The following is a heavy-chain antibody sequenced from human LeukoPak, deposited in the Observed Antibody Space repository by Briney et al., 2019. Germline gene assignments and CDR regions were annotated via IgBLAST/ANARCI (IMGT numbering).Heavy chain of an antibody. D-gene: IGHD6-13*01. CDR1: GGSINGYY. CDR2: IYTSGST. CDR3: ARSAAAGTVFDY. V-gene: IGHV4-4*07. J-gene: IGHJ4*02. Sequence: PSETLSLTCTVSGGSINGYYWSWIRQPAGKGLEWIGRIYTSGSTNYNPSLKSRVTMSVDTSKNQFSLKLSSVTAADTAVYYCARSAAAGTVFDYWGQGTLVTVSS.